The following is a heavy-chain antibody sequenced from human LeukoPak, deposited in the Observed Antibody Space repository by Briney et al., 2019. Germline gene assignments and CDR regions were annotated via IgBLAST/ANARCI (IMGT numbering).Heavy chain of an antibody. Sequence: PGGSLRLSCAASGFTFSSYSMNWVRQAPGKGLEWVSSISSSSNYIYYADSVKGRFTISRDNSKNTLYLQMNSLRAEDTAVYYCANRPKDGVDYWGQGTLVTVSS. D-gene: IGHD6-6*01. CDR2: ISSSSNYI. CDR3: ANRPKDGVDY. V-gene: IGHV3-21*01. CDR1: GFTFSSYS. J-gene: IGHJ4*02.